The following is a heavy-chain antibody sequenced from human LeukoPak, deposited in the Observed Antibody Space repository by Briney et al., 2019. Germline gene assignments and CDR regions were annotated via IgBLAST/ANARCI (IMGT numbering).Heavy chain of an antibody. D-gene: IGHD5-12*01. CDR3: AALPFGMVDIVDAFYI. J-gene: IGHJ3*02. CDR1: GGSISSGGYC. Sequence: KASETLSLTCTVSGGSISSGGYCWSWIRQHPGKGLEWIVYIYYSWSTYYHPSLDSPATITLNTSNNQYSLTLSSVAAAEPALYYCAALPFGMVDIVDAFYIWGQGTMVTVSS. CDR2: IYYSWST. V-gene: IGHV4-31*01.